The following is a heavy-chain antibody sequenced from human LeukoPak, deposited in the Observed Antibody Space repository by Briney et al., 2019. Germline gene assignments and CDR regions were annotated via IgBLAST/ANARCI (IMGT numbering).Heavy chain of an antibody. CDR2: IYSGGST. CDR3: ARDLVRGDCSSTSCYGEN. CDR1: GFTVSSNY. J-gene: IGHJ4*02. Sequence: PGGSLRLPCAASGFTVSSNYMSWVRQAPGKGLEWVSVIYSGGSTYYADSVKGRFTISRDNSKNTLYLQMNSLRAEDTAVYYCARDLVRGDCSSTSCYGENWGQGTLVTVSS. D-gene: IGHD2-2*01. V-gene: IGHV3-53*01.